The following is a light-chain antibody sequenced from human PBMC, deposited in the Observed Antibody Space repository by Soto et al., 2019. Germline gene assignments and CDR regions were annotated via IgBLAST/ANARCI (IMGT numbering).Light chain of an antibody. CDR1: QSVSNNY. CDR2: GAS. V-gene: IGKV3-20*01. J-gene: IGKJ5*01. Sequence: IVLKQSPGTLSLSPGERATLSCRASQSVSNNYLAWYQQKPGQAPRLLIYGASNRATGIPDRFSGSGSGTDFTLTISRLEPEDFAVYYCQQYGNSPQITFGQGTRLEIK. CDR3: QQYGNSPQIT.